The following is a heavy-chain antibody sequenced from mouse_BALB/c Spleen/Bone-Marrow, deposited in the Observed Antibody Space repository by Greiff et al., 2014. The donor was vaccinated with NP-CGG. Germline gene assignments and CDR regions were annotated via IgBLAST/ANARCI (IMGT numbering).Heavy chain of an antibody. CDR3: SRGGNHGTY. CDR2: IYPGNGNA. CDR1: GYAFSTYW. J-gene: IGHJ3*01. D-gene: IGHD2-1*01. Sequence: QVQLQQSGAELVRPGSSVKISCKASGYAFSTYWMNWVKQRPGQGLEWIGQIYPGNGNADYNGKFKDKATLTADKSSRTAYMHLSSLTSEDSAVYFCSRGGNHGTYWGQGTLVTVSA. V-gene: IGHV1-80*01.